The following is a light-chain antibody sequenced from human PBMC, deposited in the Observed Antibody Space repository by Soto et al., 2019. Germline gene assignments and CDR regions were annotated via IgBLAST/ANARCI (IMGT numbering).Light chain of an antibody. V-gene: IGKV1-12*01. CDR3: QQANSNPLT. CDR2: TAS. J-gene: IGKJ4*01. CDR1: QGISTW. Sequence: DIQMTQSQSSVSASVGDRVTITCRASQGISTWLAWYQQKPGKAPKLLIYTASSLQSGVPSRFSGSGSGAAFTLTISSLQPVDFAPCYWQQANSNPLTVGGGPKVEIK.